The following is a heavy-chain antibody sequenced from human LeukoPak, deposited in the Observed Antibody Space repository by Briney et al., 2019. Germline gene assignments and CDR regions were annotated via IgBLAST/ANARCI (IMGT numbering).Heavy chain of an antibody. Sequence: ASVKVSCKASGYTFTGYYMHWVRQAPGQGLEWMGLINPNSGGTNYAQKFQGRVTMTRDTSISTAYMELRRRRTDDTDVDYCARAEYSSAFDYWGQRTLVTVSS. CDR2: INPNSGGT. V-gene: IGHV1-2*05. CDR3: ARAEYSSAFDY. J-gene: IGHJ4*02. D-gene: IGHD6-6*01. CDR1: GYTFTGYY.